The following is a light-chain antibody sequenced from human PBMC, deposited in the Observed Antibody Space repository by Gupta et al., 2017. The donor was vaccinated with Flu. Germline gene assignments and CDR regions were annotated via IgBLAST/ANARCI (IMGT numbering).Light chain of an antibody. J-gene: IGKJ1*01. V-gene: IGKV3-15*01. Sequence: LSLSPGERPTPSCRARQSVGSNLACYQQKPGQAPRLLMYGASTRANDIPARLSGSGSGTEFPLTISSLQSEDFAVYSCQQYNNWPPGGTFGQGTKVEIK. CDR3: QQYNNWPPGGT. CDR2: GAS. CDR1: QSVGSN.